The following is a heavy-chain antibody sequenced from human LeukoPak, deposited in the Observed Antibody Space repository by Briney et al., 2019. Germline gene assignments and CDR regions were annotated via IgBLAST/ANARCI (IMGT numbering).Heavy chain of an antibody. Sequence: SETLSLTCTVSGGSISSYYWSWIRQPPGKGLEWIGYIYYSGSTNYNPSLKSRVTISVDTSKNQFSLKLSSVAAADTAVYYCARDLNYYGSGSYWYYFDYWGQGTLVTVSS. CDR1: GGSISSYY. CDR3: ARDLNYYGSGSYWYYFDY. CDR2: IYYSGST. V-gene: IGHV4-59*12. D-gene: IGHD3-10*01. J-gene: IGHJ4*02.